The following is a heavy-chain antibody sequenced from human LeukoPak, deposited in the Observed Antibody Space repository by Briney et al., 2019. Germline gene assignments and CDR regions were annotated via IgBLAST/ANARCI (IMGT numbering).Heavy chain of an antibody. J-gene: IGHJ4*02. D-gene: IGHD5-18*01. CDR1: GGSISSYY. CDR2: IYYSGST. CDR3: ARVGYSYGLGLDY. V-gene: IGHV4-59*01. Sequence: SETLSLTCTVSGGSISSYYWSWIRQPPGKGLEWIGYIYYSGSTNYNPSLKSRVTISVDTSKNQFSLKLSSVTAADTAVYYCARVGYSYGLGLDYWGQGTLVTVSS.